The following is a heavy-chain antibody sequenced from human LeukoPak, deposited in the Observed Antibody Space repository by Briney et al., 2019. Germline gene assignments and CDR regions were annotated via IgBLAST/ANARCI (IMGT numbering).Heavy chain of an antibody. CDR1: GYTFTNYA. Sequence: GASVKVSCKASGYTFTNYAMHWVRQAPGQGLEWMGRINPNSGGTNYAQKFQGRVTMTRDTSISTAYMELSRLRSDDTAVYYCARVYSSGWSAIDAFDIWGQGTMVTVSP. D-gene: IGHD6-19*01. J-gene: IGHJ3*02. CDR2: INPNSGGT. CDR3: ARVYSSGWSAIDAFDI. V-gene: IGHV1-2*06.